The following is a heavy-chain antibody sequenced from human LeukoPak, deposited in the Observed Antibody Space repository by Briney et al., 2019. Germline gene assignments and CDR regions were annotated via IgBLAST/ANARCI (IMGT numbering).Heavy chain of an antibody. Sequence: ASVKVSCKASGYTFTSYAMNWVRQAPGQGLEWMGWINPNSGGTNYAQKFQGRVTMTRDTSISTAYMDLSRLRSDDTAVYYCARMPDILTDFDYWGQGTLVTVSS. V-gene: IGHV1-2*02. D-gene: IGHD3-9*01. J-gene: IGHJ4*02. CDR3: ARMPDILTDFDY. CDR1: GYTFTSYA. CDR2: INPNSGGT.